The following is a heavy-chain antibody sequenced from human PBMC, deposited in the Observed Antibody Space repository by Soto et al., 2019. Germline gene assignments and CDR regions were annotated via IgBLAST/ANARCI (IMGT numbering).Heavy chain of an antibody. Sequence: PSETLCVTCTVSGASISGFYWSWFRKSAGKGLEWIGRIYATGTTDYNPSLKSRVMMSVDTSKKQFSLKLRSVTAADTAVYYCVRDGTKTLRDWFAPRGQGTSVIGSS. D-gene: IGHD1-1*01. V-gene: IGHV4-4*07. CDR1: GASISGFY. J-gene: IGHJ5*02. CDR3: VRDGTKTLRDWFAP. CDR2: IYATGTT.